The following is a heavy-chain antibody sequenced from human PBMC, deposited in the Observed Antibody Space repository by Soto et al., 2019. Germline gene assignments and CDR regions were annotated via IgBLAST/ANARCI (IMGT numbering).Heavy chain of an antibody. Sequence: QVQLVQSGAEVKKPGASVKVSCKASGYTFTSYGISWVRQDPGQGLEWMGWISAYNGNTNYAQKLQGRVTMTTDTSTSTAYMELRSLRSDDTAVYYCARDNPVYSSGWVLQLFDYWGQGTLVTVSS. V-gene: IGHV1-18*01. J-gene: IGHJ4*02. CDR1: GYTFTSYG. D-gene: IGHD6-19*01. CDR2: ISAYNGNT. CDR3: ARDNPVYSSGWVLQLFDY.